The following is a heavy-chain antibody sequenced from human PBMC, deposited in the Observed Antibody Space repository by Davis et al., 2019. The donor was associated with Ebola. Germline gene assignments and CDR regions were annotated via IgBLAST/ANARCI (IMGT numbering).Heavy chain of an antibody. D-gene: IGHD2-15*01. V-gene: IGHV3-30-3*01. J-gene: IGHJ6*04. CDR3: AGYCSGGSCYSPLYYYGMDV. Sequence: GGSLRLSCAASGFTFSSYAMHWVRQAPGKGLEWVAVISYDGSNKYYADSVKGRFTISRDNSKNTLYLQMNSLRAEDTAVYYCAGYCSGGSCYSPLYYYGMDVWGKGTTVTVSS. CDR1: GFTFSSYA. CDR2: ISYDGSNK.